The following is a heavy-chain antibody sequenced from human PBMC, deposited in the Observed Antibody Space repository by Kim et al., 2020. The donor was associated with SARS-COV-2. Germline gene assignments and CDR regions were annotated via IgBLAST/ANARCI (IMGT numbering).Heavy chain of an antibody. CDR3: ARGLLGYYHSYYYYGMDG. V-gene: IGHV4-59*13. J-gene: IGHJ6*02. CDR1: GGSISSYY. Sequence: SETLSLTCTVSGGSISSYYWSWIRQPPGKGLEWIGYIYYSGSTNYNPSLKSRVTISVDTSKNQFSLKLSSVTAADTAVYYCARGLLGYYHSYYYYGMDGWGQGSTVTVSS. CDR2: IYYSGST. D-gene: IGHD3-10*01.